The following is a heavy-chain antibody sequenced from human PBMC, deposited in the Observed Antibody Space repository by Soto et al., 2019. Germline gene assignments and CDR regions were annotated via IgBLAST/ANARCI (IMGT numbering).Heavy chain of an antibody. CDR2: IIPMYGPA. D-gene: IGHD3-10*01. CDR1: GCTFSSYA. V-gene: IGHV1-69*01. Sequence: QVPLVQSGAEVKKPGSSVTVSCKASGCTFSSYAIHWVRQAPGQGLEWMGGIIPMYGPAKYAQRFQGRVTITADESTTTVYMELTSLTSQDTAVYYCARVTSMVRGVIVNWFDPWGHGTLVTISS. J-gene: IGHJ5*02. CDR3: ARVTSMVRGVIVNWFDP.